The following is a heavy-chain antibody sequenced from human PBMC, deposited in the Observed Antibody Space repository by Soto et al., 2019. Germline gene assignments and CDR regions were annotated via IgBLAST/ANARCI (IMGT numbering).Heavy chain of an antibody. CDR1: GFSLSNARMG. D-gene: IGHD2-2*01. CDR2: IFSNDET. Sequence: SGPTLVNPTETLTLTCTVSGFSLSNARMGVSWIRQPPGKALEWLAHIFSNDETSYSTSLKSRLTISKDTSKSQVVLTMTNMDPVDTATYYCAGSMVVVPASGGGKNWFDPWGQGTLVTVSS. V-gene: IGHV2-26*01. CDR3: AGSMVVVPASGGGKNWFDP. J-gene: IGHJ5*02.